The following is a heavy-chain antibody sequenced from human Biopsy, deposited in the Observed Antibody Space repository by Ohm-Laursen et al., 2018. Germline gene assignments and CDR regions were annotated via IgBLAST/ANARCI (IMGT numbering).Heavy chain of an antibody. D-gene: IGHD3-10*01. V-gene: IGHV1-8*01. CDR1: GYTFTTYD. Sequence: ASVKVSCKASGYTFTTYDINWVQQATGQGLEWMGWMNPNTGNTGFAQKFQGRITMTRNTSISTAYVELNSLRSEDTAVYYCARGSFWFGGNYYYYGMDVWGQGTTVTVSS. J-gene: IGHJ6*02. CDR3: ARGSFWFGGNYYYYGMDV. CDR2: MNPNTGNT.